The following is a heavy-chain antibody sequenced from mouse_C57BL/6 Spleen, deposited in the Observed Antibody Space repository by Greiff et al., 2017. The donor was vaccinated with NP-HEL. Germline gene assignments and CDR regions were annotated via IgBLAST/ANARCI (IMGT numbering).Heavy chain of an antibody. CDR2: INPNNGGT. V-gene: IGHV1-18*01. CDR3: ARSGRHYDYDAGGRFAY. Sequence: EVKLMESGPELVKPGASVKIPCKASGYTFTDYNMDWVKQSHGKSLEWIGDINPNNGGTIYNQKFKGKATLTVDKSSSTAYMELRSLTAEDTAVYYCARSGRHYDYDAGGRFAYWGQGTLVTVSA. J-gene: IGHJ3*01. CDR1: GYTFTDYN. D-gene: IGHD2-4*01.